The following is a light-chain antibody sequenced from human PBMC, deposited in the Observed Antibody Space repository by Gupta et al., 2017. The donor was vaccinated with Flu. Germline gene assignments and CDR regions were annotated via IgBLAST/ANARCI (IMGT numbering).Light chain of an antibody. CDR3: GAWDGSLTVV. CDR1: SSNIGKHY. Sequence: QSVLTQPPSVSAAPGQKVTSACSGNSSNIGKHYVSWYRQFPGTAPKLLIYETNRRPSGIPDRFSGSKSGTSATLGISGLQTGDEADYYCGAWDGSLTVVFGGGTKLTVL. J-gene: IGLJ3*02. CDR2: ETN. V-gene: IGLV1-51*02.